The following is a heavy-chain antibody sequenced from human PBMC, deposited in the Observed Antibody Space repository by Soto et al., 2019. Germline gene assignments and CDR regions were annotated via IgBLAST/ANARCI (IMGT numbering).Heavy chain of an antibody. V-gene: IGHV1-69*01. J-gene: IGHJ4*02. D-gene: IGHD1-26*01. CDR1: GGTFSRYS. Sequence: QVQLVQSGAEVKKPGSSVKVSCKASGGTFSRYSINWVRQAPGQGLEWMGEIIPIFGTANYAQKFQGRVTITADESTSTAYMELSSLRSEYTAVYYCARDGGRHSGWIDYWGQGTLVTVSS. CDR2: IIPIFGTA. CDR3: ARDGGRHSGWIDY.